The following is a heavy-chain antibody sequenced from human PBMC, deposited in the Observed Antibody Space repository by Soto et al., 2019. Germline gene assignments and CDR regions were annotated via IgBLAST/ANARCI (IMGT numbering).Heavy chain of an antibody. J-gene: IGHJ4*02. CDR2: ISSSSSYI. CDR3: ARIGIASAGTGNS. V-gene: IGHV3-21*01. D-gene: IGHD6-13*01. CDR1: GFTFSSYS. Sequence: PGGSLRLSCAASGFTFSSYSMNWVRQAPGKGLEWVSSISSSSSYIYYADSVKVRFTISRDNANNSLYLQMNSLRAEDTAVYYCARIGIASAGTGNSWGQGTLVTVSS.